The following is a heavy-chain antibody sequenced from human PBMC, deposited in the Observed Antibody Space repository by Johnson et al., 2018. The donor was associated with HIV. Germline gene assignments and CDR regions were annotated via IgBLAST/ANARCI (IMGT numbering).Heavy chain of an antibody. CDR3: ARARRVVIGPDGFDI. D-gene: IGHD3-22*01. CDR2: IYSGGST. CDR1: GFTFDDYA. J-gene: IGHJ3*02. Sequence: VQLVESGGGLVQPGRSLRLSCAASGFTFDDYAMHWVRQAPGKGLEWVSVIYSGGSTHYADSVKGRFTMSRDNSKNTLYLQMNSLRGEDTAVYYCARARRVVIGPDGFDIWGQGTMVTVSS. V-gene: IGHV3-66*02.